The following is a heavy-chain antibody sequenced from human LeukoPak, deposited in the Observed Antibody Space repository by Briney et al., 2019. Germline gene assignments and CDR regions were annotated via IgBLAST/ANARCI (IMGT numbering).Heavy chain of an antibody. D-gene: IGHD3-22*01. Sequence: PSETLSLTCTVSGGSISSYYWSWIRQHPGRGLEWIGNIHYSGSTYYNPSLKSRVTISADTSNNRFSLKLSSVTAADTAVYYCVRQIDYYDSSGYDDYWGQGTLVTVSS. CDR3: VRQIDYYDSSGYDDY. CDR1: GGSISSYY. CDR2: IHYSGST. J-gene: IGHJ4*02. V-gene: IGHV4-59*06.